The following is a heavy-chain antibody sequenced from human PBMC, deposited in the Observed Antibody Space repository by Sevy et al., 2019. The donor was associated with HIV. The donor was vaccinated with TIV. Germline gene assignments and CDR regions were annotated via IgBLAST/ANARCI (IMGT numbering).Heavy chain of an antibody. CDR1: GFTFSSAW. CDR2: IKSDLDGGAI. CDR3: ITDPAYRGYDEEVINYYFHGMDL. D-gene: IGHD5-12*01. Sequence: GESLKISCTASGFTFSSAWMSWVRQAPGKGLEWVGRIKSDLDGGAIDYAAPVKGRFSISREDSKNTVYLQMNSLKTEVTAVYYCITDPAYRGYDEEVINYYFHGMDLWGQGTTVTVSS. J-gene: IGHJ6*02. V-gene: IGHV3-15*01.